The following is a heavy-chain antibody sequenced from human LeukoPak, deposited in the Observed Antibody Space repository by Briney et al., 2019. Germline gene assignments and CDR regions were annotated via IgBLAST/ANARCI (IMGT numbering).Heavy chain of an antibody. Sequence: GGSLRLSCAASGFTFSSYWMSWVRQAPGKGLEWVANIKQDGSEKYYVDSVKGRFTISRDNAKNSLYLQMNSLRAEDTAVYYCAGPDSDYVWGSYHGAFDIWGQGTMVTVSS. V-gene: IGHV3-7*01. J-gene: IGHJ3*02. D-gene: IGHD3-16*02. CDR1: GFTFSSYW. CDR3: AGPDSDYVWGSYHGAFDI. CDR2: IKQDGSEK.